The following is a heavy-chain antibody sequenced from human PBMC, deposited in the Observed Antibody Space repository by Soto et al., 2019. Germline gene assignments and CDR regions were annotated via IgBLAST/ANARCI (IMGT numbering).Heavy chain of an antibody. CDR3: ARDKTVAGTLADYYYYMDV. J-gene: IGHJ6*03. CDR2: IYSGGST. Sequence: PGGSLRLSCAASGFTVSSNYMSWVRQAPGKGLEWVSVIYSGGSTYYADSVKGRFTISRDNSKNTLYLQMNSLRAEDTAVYYCARDKTVAGTLADYYYYMDVWGKGTTVTVSS. D-gene: IGHD6-19*01. CDR1: GFTVSSNY. V-gene: IGHV3-66*01.